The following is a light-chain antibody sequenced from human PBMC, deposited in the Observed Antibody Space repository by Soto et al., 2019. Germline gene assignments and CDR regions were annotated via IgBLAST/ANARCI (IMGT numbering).Light chain of an antibody. CDR3: SSYTSSSTLYG. Sequence: QSALTEAASVSGSPGQSITISCTGTSSDVGGYNYVSWYQRHPGRAPKLMIYEVSNRPSGVSNRFSGSKFGNTASLAISGLQAADEADYNCSSYTSSSTLYGFGTGTKVTVL. J-gene: IGLJ1*01. CDR1: SSDVGGYNY. CDR2: EVS. V-gene: IGLV2-14*01.